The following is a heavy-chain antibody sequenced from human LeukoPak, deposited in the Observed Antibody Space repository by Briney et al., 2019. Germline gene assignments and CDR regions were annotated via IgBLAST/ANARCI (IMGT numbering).Heavy chain of an antibody. D-gene: IGHD2-2*02. V-gene: IGHV3-30*02. CDR3: AKGYCSSSSCYRDYYHYMDV. CDR1: GFTFSNYG. CDR2: IRYDGSNK. Sequence: GGSLRLSCAASGFTFSNYGVHWVRQAPGKGLEWVAFIRYDGSNKYYADSVKGRFTISRDNSKNTLYLQMNSLRPEDTAVYYCAKGYCSSSSCYRDYYHYMDVWGKGTTVTVSS. J-gene: IGHJ6*03.